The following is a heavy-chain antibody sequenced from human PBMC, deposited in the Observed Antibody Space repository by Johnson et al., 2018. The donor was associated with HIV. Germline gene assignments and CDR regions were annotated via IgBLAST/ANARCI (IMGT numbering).Heavy chain of an antibody. V-gene: IGHV3-9*01. CDR2: ISWNSGSL. CDR3: SNSGYEREHAFDI. J-gene: IGHJ3*02. D-gene: IGHD5-12*01. CDR1: GFTFDDYA. Sequence: LLVESGGGLVQPGRSLRLSCAASGFTFDDYAMHWVRQAPGKGLEWVLGISWNSGSLGYADSVKGRFTISRDNAKNSLYLQMNSLKTEDTAVYYCSNSGYEREHAFDIWGQGTMVTVSS.